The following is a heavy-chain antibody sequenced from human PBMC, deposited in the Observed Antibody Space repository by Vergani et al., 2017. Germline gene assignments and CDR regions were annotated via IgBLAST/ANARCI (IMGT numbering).Heavy chain of an antibody. Sequence: QVQLVQSGAEVKKPGSSVKVSCKASGGTFSSYAISWVRQAPGQGLEWMGGIIPIFGTANYAQKFQGRVTITADESTSTAYMELNSLRAEDTAVYYCARVGSDYDILTGLDYWGQGTLVTVSS. V-gene: IGHV1-69*01. CDR2: IIPIFGTA. CDR1: GGTFSSYA. J-gene: IGHJ4*02. D-gene: IGHD3-9*01. CDR3: ARVGSDYDILTGLDY.